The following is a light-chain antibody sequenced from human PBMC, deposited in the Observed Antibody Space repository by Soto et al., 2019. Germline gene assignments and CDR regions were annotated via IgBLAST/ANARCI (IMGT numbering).Light chain of an antibody. CDR1: QSVSSH. CDR2: AAS. CDR3: QQSYSLPPT. J-gene: IGKJ4*02. Sequence: DIQMTQSPSSLSASVGDRVTITCRASQSVSSHLNWYQQKPGKAPKLLIYAASRLHGGVPSRFSGSESGTDFTLTISSLQAEDFATYSCQQSYSLPPTFGRGTKVDIK. V-gene: IGKV1-39*01.